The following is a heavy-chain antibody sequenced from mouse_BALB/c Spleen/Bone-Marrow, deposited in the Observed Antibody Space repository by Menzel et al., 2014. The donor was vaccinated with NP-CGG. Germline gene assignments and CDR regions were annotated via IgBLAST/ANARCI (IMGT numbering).Heavy chain of an antibody. CDR2: XNPYNGIT. CDR1: GYSFTGYY. Sequence: EVQLKESGPELVKPGASVKISCKASGYSFTGYYVHWVKQSHVKSLGWIGRXNPYNGITKYNQNFKDKASLTVDKSSSTAYMELHSLTSADSAVYYCARGXXXXXSPSSYVMDYWGQGTSVTVSS. CDR3: ARGXXXXXSPSSYVMDY. J-gene: IGHJ4*01. V-gene: IGHV1-31*01. D-gene: IGHD6-1*01.